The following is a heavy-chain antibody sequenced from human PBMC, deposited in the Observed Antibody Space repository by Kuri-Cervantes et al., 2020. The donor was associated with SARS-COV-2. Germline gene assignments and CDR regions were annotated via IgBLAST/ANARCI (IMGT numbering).Heavy chain of an antibody. D-gene: IGHD6-13*01. CDR1: GGSISSSSYY. J-gene: IGHJ4*02. V-gene: IGHV4-39*01. CDR2: IYYSGST. CDR3: ARHVGKPEQLPLN. Sequence: SETLSLTCTVSGGSISSSSYYWGWIRQPPGKGLEWIGSIYYSGSTYYNPSLKSRVTISVDTSKNQFSLKLSSVTAADTAVYYCARHVGKPEQLPLNWGQGTLVTVSS.